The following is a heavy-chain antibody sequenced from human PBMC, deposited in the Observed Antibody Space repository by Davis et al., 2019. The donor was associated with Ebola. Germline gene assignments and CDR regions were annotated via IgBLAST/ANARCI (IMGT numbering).Heavy chain of an antibody. CDR2: INSDGSST. CDR3: ARVAYGRNNRWFDP. Sequence: PGGSLRLSCAASGFTFGTSWVHWVRQAPGKGLVWVSRINSDGSSTDFADSVKGRFTISRDNAKNMVYLQMNSLRAEDTAVYYCARVAYGRNNRWFDPWGQGTLVTVSS. V-gene: IGHV3-74*01. CDR1: GFTFGTSW. J-gene: IGHJ5*02. D-gene: IGHD1-14*01.